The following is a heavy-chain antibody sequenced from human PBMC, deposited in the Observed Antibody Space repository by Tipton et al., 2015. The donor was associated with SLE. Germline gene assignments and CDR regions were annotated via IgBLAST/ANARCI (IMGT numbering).Heavy chain of an antibody. CDR1: GGPISSSSYY. CDR3: ASSYGSGIGAFDI. V-gene: IGHV4-39*07. Sequence: TLSLTCTVSGGPISSSSYYWGWIRQPPGKGLEWIGSIYYSGSTYYNPSLKSRVTISVDTYKNQFSLKLSSVAAADTAVYYCASSYGSGIGAFDIWGQGKMVTVSS. D-gene: IGHD3-10*01. J-gene: IGHJ3*02. CDR2: IYYSGST.